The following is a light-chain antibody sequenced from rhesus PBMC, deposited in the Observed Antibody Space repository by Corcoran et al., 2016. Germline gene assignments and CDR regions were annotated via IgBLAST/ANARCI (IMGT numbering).Light chain of an antibody. J-gene: IGKJ3*01. CDR3: QQHNSSPFT. V-gene: IGKV1-25*01. CDR2: AAS. Sequence: DIQMTQSPSSLSASVGDRVTITCRASQGISSYLAWYQQKPGKAPKLLFYAASTLQRGVPSRVSGSGSGTDFTLTISSLQPEDFATYYCQQHNSSPFTFGPGTKLDIK. CDR1: QGISSY.